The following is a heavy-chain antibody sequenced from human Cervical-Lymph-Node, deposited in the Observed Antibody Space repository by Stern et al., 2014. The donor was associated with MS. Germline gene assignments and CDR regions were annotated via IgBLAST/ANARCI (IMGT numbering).Heavy chain of an antibody. CDR2: IYSGGIT. CDR3: ARVRDQVITDYWYFDL. Sequence: EVQLVESGGVLIQPGGSLRLSCAASGFTVSSNFMNWVRQAPGKGLEGVSVIYSGGITYYADSVKGRFTISRDNSKNTLFLQMNSLRAEDTAMYYCARVRDQVITDYWYFDLWGRGTLVTVSS. J-gene: IGHJ2*01. V-gene: IGHV3-53*01. CDR1: GFTVSSNF. D-gene: IGHD3-16*02.